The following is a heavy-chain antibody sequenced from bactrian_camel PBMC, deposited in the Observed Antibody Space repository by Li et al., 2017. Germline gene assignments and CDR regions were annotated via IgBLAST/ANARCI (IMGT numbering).Heavy chain of an antibody. V-gene: IGHV3S6*01. J-gene: IGHJ4*01. CDR3: AADEYNLGLARSYTY. Sequence: VQLVESGGGLVQPGESLRLSCVASGITFSRHDMSWVRQAPGKEVEWVAGITSLPSLFRAASYADSVKGRFTISRDNAKNTLYLQMNSLKPEDTAMYYFAADEYNLGLARSYTYWGQGTQVTVS. CDR1: GITFSRHD. CDR2: ITSLPSLFRAA. D-gene: IGHD5*01.